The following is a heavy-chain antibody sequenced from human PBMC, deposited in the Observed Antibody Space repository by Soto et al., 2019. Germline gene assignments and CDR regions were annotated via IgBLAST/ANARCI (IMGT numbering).Heavy chain of an antibody. Sequence: PGESLKISWKGSGYSFTSYWIGWVRQMPGKGLEWMGIIYPGDSDTRYSPSFQGQVTISADKSISTAYLQWSRLEASDTARYYCAIARAVLALFDYYGMDVWGQGTTGTVSS. CDR3: AIARAVLALFDYYGMDV. J-gene: IGHJ6*02. D-gene: IGHD3-3*02. V-gene: IGHV5-51*01. CDR1: GYSFTSYW. CDR2: IYPGDSDT.